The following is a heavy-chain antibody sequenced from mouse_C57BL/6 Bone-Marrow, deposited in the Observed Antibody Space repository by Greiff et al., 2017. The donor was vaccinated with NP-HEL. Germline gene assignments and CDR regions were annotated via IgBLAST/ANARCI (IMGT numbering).Heavy chain of an antibody. CDR3: ANSNGVYYAMDY. Sequence: VQLQQPGAELVRPGSSVKLSCKASGYTFTSYWMHWVKQRPIQGLEWIGNIDPSDSETHYNQKFKDKATLTVDKSSSTAYMQLSSLTSEDSAVYYCANSNGVYYAMDYWGQGTSVTVSS. CDR2: IDPSDSET. D-gene: IGHD2-5*01. V-gene: IGHV1-52*01. CDR1: GYTFTSYW. J-gene: IGHJ4*01.